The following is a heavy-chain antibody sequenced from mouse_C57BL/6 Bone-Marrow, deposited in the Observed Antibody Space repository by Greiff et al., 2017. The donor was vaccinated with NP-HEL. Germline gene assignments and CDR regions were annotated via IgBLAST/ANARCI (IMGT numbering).Heavy chain of an antibody. CDR2: IHPSDSDT. V-gene: IGHV1-74*01. D-gene: IGHD1-1*01. CDR3: AITTVVATDFDY. Sequence: QVQLQQPGAELVKPGASVKVSCKASGYTFTSYWMHWVKQRPGQGLEWIGRIHPSDSDTNYNQKFKGKATLTVDKASSTAYMQLSSRTSEDAAVYYCAITTVVATDFDYWGQGTTLTVSS. J-gene: IGHJ2*01. CDR1: GYTFTSYW.